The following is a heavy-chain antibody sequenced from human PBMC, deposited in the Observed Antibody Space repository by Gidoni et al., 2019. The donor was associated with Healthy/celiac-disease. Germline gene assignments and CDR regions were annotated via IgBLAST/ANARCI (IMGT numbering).Heavy chain of an antibody. CDR2: IYYSEST. Sequence: QESGPGLVKPSETLSLTCTVSGGSISSYYWSWIRQPPGKGLEWIGYIYYSESTNYNPSLKSRVTISVDTSKNQFSLKLSSVTAADTAVYYCARENSGWAFDYWGQGTLVTVSS. J-gene: IGHJ4*02. D-gene: IGHD6-19*01. CDR3: ARENSGWAFDY. V-gene: IGHV4-59*01. CDR1: GGSISSYY.